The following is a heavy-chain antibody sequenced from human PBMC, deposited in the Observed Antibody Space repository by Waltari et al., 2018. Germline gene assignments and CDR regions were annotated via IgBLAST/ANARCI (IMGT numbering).Heavy chain of an antibody. CDR2: IWHDGRQT. Sequence: QVHLLESGGGVVQPGTSLRLSCTVSGFAFFKHGMHWVRQAPGKGLEWVAFIWHDGRQTYEGDSVKGRFTISRDNSKNMIYLQVDSLKVEDTAVYYCAREGISGSGEYYGMDVWGQGTTVTVS. J-gene: IGHJ6*02. CDR1: GFAFFKHG. CDR3: AREGISGSGEYYGMDV. V-gene: IGHV3-33*01. D-gene: IGHD1-26*01.